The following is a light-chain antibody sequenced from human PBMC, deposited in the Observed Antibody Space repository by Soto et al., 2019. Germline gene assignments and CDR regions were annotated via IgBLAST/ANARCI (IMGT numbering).Light chain of an antibody. Sequence: DIQMTQSPSSLSASVGDRVTITCRASQSISSYLNWYQQKPGKAPKLLIYAASSLQSGVPSRFNGNGSGTDFTLAISSLQPEDFATYYCQQSYSTLWTCGQGTKLDIK. CDR1: QSISSY. V-gene: IGKV1-39*01. CDR2: AAS. CDR3: QQSYSTLWT. J-gene: IGKJ1*01.